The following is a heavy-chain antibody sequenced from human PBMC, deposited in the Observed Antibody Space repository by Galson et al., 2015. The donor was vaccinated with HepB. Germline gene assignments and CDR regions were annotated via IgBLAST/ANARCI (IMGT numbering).Heavy chain of an antibody. CDR2: IRYDGSNK. CDR3: AKDRPYYDILTGYDNWFDP. J-gene: IGHJ5*02. Sequence: SLRLSCAASGFTFSSYGMHWVRQAPGKGLEWVAFIRYDGSNKYYADSVKGRFTISGDNSKNTLYLQMNSLRAEDTAVYYCAKDRPYYDILTGYDNWFDPWGQGTLVTVSS. D-gene: IGHD3-9*01. V-gene: IGHV3-30*02. CDR1: GFTFSSYG.